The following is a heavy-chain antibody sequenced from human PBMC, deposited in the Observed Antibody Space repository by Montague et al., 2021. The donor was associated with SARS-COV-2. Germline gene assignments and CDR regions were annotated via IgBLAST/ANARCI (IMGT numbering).Heavy chain of an antibody. CDR2: INPSGSA. CDR3: ARARGRDYICSFDT. J-gene: IGHJ5*02. D-gene: IGHD2-21*01. CDR1: GWSFLGYY. Sequence: SETLSLTCAVNGWSFLGYYWSWIRQPPGGGLEWIGEINPSGSAIYNPSLNSRVTISVYTSNNQFSLKLSSVTAADTAVYYCARARGRDYICSFDTWGQGTLVTVSS. V-gene: IGHV4-34*01.